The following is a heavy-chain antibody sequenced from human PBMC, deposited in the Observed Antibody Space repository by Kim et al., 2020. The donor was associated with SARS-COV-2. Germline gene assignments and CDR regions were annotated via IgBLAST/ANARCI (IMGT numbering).Heavy chain of an antibody. J-gene: IGHJ3*02. D-gene: IGHD3-10*01. Sequence: GGSLRLSCAASGFTFSSYAMSWVRQAPGKGLEWVSAISGSGGSTYYADSVKGRFTISRDNSKNTLYLQMNSLRAEDTAVYYCAKDLVRFGDPGGAFDIWGQGTMVTVSS. CDR2: ISGSGGST. V-gene: IGHV3-23*01. CDR3: AKDLVRFGDPGGAFDI. CDR1: GFTFSSYA.